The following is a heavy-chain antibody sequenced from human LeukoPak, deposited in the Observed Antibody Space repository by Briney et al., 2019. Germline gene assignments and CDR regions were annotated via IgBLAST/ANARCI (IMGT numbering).Heavy chain of an antibody. CDR2: ISYDGSNK. Sequence: GGSLRLSCAASGFTFSSYAMHWVRQAPGKRLEWVAVISYDGSNKYYADSVKGRFTISRDNSKNTLYLQMNSLRAEDTAVYYCARAAMTTVTTDYFDYWGQGTLVTVSS. CDR3: ARAAMTTVTTDYFDY. J-gene: IGHJ4*02. V-gene: IGHV3-30*04. CDR1: GFTFSSYA. D-gene: IGHD4-17*01.